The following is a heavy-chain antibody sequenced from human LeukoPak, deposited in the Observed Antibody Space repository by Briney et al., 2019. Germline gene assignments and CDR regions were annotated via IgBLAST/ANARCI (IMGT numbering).Heavy chain of an antibody. CDR1: GGTFSSYA. Sequence: SVKVSCKASGGTFSSYAISWVRQAPGQGLEWMGGIILIFGTANYAQKFQGRVTITADESTSTAYMELSSLRSEDTAVYYCARGADSSSWYGKFDCWGQGTLVTVSS. D-gene: IGHD6-13*01. J-gene: IGHJ4*02. CDR3: ARGADSSSWYGKFDC. CDR2: IILIFGTA. V-gene: IGHV1-69*13.